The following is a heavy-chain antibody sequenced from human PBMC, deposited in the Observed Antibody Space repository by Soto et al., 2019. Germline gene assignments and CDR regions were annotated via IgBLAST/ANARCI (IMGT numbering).Heavy chain of an antibody. Sequence: GGSLRLSCAASGFTFYSYAMTWVRQAPGKGLEWVSAISGGGSSTYYADSVKGRFTISRHNSKNTLYLQMSSLRAEDTAVYYCAKTIEMATIRPFDYWGQGTVVTVSS. CDR2: ISGGGSST. CDR3: AKTIEMATIRPFDY. V-gene: IGHV3-23*01. J-gene: IGHJ4*02. D-gene: IGHD5-12*01. CDR1: GFTFYSYA.